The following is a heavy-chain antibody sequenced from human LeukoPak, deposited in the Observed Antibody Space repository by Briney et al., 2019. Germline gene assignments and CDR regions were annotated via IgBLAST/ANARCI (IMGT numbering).Heavy chain of an antibody. J-gene: IGHJ4*02. CDR2: IYSGGST. V-gene: IGHV3-53*01. CDR3: AKDISRSGSYYRGVDY. CDR1: GFTVSSNY. Sequence: GGSLRLSCAASGFTVSSNYMSWVRQAPGKGLEWVSVIYSGGSTYYADSVKGRFTISRDNSKNTLYLQMNSLRAEDTAVYYCAKDISRSGSYYRGVDYWGQGTLVTVSS. D-gene: IGHD3-10*01.